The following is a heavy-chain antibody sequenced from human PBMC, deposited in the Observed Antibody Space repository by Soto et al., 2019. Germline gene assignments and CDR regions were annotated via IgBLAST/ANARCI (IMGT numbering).Heavy chain of an antibody. V-gene: IGHV1-69*13. J-gene: IGHJ5*02. CDR3: ARAAIHGSSWYFWFDP. CDR1: GWTVSRHA. Sequence: GASVKVSCKTSGWTVSRHAINCVRQAPGQGLEWMGGIIPLFGTTNYAQKFKGRVTISADESSSTAYMELSSLTSEDAAVYYCARAAIHGSSWYFWFDPWGQGTLVTVSS. CDR2: IIPLFGTT. D-gene: IGHD6-13*01.